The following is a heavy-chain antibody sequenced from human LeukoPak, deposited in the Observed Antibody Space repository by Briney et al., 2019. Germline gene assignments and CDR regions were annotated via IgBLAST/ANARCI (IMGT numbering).Heavy chain of an antibody. CDR3: ARQGGSRSTPDL. D-gene: IGHD2-2*01. J-gene: IGHJ2*01. CDR2: IIPILGIA. CDR1: GGTFGSYA. Sequence: GASVKVSCKASGGTFGSYAISWVRQAPGQGLEWMGRIIPILGIANYAQKFQGRVTITADKSTSTAYMELSSLRSEDTAVYYCARQGGSRSTPDLWGRGTLVTVSS. V-gene: IGHV1-69*04.